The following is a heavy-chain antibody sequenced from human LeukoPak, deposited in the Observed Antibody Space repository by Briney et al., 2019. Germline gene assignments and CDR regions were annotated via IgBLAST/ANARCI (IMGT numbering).Heavy chain of an antibody. CDR1: GFTFSSYG. D-gene: IGHD3-10*01. J-gene: IGHJ4*02. CDR2: IRYDGSNK. CDR3: AKGYYGSGSSHNDY. V-gene: IGHV3-30*02. Sequence: GGSPRLSCAASGFTFSSYGMHWVRQALGKGLEWVAFIRYDGSNKYYADSVKGRFTISRDNSKNTLYLQMNSLRAEDTAVYYCAKGYYGSGSSHNDYWGQGTLVTVSS.